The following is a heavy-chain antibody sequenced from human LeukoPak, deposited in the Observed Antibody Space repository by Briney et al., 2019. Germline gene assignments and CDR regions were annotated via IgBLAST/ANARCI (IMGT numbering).Heavy chain of an antibody. CDR3: AREGGAVAGTGYYFDY. D-gene: IGHD6-19*01. Sequence: PGGSLRLSCAASGFTFSSYAMHWVRQAPGKGLEWVAVISYDGSNKYYADSVKGRFTISRDNSKNTLYVQMNSLRADDTAVYYCAREGGAVAGTGYYFDYWGHGTLVTVSS. CDR2: ISYDGSNK. V-gene: IGHV3-30-3*01. J-gene: IGHJ4*01. CDR1: GFTFSSYA.